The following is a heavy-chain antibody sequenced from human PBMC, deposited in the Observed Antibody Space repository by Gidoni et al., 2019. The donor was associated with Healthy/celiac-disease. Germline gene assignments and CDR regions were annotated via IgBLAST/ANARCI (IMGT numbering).Heavy chain of an antibody. CDR3: ARASFPPPRGGTIFGVVKRTFDY. V-gene: IGHV4-34*01. CDR1: GGSFSGYY. CDR2: INHSGSI. D-gene: IGHD3-3*01. Sequence: QVQLQQWGAGLLKPSETLSLTCAVYGGSFSGYYWSWIRQPPGKGLEWIGEINHSGSINYNPSLKSRVTISVDTSKNQFSLKLSSVTAADTAVYYCARASFPPPRGGTIFGVVKRTFDYWGQGTLVTVSS. J-gene: IGHJ4*02.